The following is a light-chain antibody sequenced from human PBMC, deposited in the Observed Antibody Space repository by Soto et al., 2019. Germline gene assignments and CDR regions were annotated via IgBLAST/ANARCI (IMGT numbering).Light chain of an antibody. J-gene: IGKJ4*01. CDR2: DVS. Sequence: DIQLTQSPSSLSASVGDRVTISCQATQDISNYLNWYQQKPGKAPKLLIYDVSNLEAGVPSRFSGGGSGKHFTFTISSLQPEDIATYYCEQYDNLVLSFGGGTKVEIK. CDR1: QDISNY. V-gene: IGKV1-33*01. CDR3: EQYDNLVLS.